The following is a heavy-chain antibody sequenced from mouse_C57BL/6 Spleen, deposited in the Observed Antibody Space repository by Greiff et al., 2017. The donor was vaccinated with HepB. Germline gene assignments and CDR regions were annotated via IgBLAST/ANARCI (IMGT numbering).Heavy chain of an antibody. V-gene: IGHV1-80*01. J-gene: IGHJ4*01. CDR2: IYPGDGDT. Sequence: QVQLQQSGAELVKPGASVKISCKASGYAFSSYWMNWVKQRPGKGLEWIGQIYPGDGDTNYNGKFKGKATLTADKSSSTAYMQLSSLTSEDSAVYFCARLSKCYPHAMDYWGQGTSVTVSS. CDR3: ARLSKCYPHAMDY. CDR1: GYAFSSYW. D-gene: IGHD1-3*01.